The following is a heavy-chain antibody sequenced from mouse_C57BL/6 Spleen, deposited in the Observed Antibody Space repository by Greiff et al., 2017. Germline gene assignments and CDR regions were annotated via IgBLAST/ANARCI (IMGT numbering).Heavy chain of an antibody. V-gene: IGHV5-12*01. CDR1: GFTFSDYY. CDR3: ASYYGSGDY. D-gene: IGHD1-1*01. CDR2: ISNGGGST. Sequence: EVQRVESGGGLVQPGGSLKLSCAASGFTFSDYYMYWVRQTPEKRLEWVAYISNGGGSTYYPDTVKGRFTISRDNAKNTLYLQMSRLKSEDTAMYYCASYYGSGDYWGQGTSVTVSS. J-gene: IGHJ4*01.